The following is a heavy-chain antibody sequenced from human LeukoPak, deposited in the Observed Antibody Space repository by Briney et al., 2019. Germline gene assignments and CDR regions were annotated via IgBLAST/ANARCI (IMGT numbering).Heavy chain of an antibody. D-gene: IGHD1-26*01. CDR2: IYYSGST. Sequence: PSETLSLTCTVSGGPISSYYWSWIRQPPGKGLEWIGYIYYSGSTNYNPSLKSRVTISVDTSKNQFSLKLSSVTAADTAVYYCARGASGSYGEAAFDIWGQGTMVTVSS. J-gene: IGHJ3*02. CDR3: ARGASGSYGEAAFDI. V-gene: IGHV4-59*01. CDR1: GGPISSYY.